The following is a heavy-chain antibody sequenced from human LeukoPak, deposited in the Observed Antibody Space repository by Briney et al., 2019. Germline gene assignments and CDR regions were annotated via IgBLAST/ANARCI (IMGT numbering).Heavy chain of an antibody. CDR3: ATDGMVRGPDAWFDS. D-gene: IGHD3-10*01. CDR2: IYTRGST. V-gene: IGHV4-61*02. CDR1: GGSVSSGRYY. Sequence: SQTLSLTCTVSGGSVSSGRYYWTWIRQPAGKGLEWIGRIYTRGSTNYNPSLKSRVTISVDTSKNEFSLNLTSVTAADTAVYYCATDGMVRGPDAWFDSWGQGTLVTVSS. J-gene: IGHJ5*01.